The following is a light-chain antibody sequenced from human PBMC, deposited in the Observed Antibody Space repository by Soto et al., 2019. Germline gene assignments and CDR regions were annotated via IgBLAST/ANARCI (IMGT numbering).Light chain of an antibody. J-gene: IGKJ5*01. CDR1: QAIDTY. Sequence: DIQLTQSPSFLSASVGDRVTITCRASQAIDTYLAWYQQKPGKAPKLLIYAASLLQSGVPSRFSGSGSGTEFPLTINSLQPEDFASYYCQQLNSFPFIFRQGTRLEIK. CDR3: QQLNSFPFI. V-gene: IGKV1-9*01. CDR2: AAS.